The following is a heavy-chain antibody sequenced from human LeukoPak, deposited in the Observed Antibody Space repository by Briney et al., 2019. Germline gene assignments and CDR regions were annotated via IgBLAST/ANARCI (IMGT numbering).Heavy chain of an antibody. CDR3: ARLGSYHDF. D-gene: IGHD1-26*01. J-gene: IGHJ4*02. CDR1: GASISHYY. CDR2: VHTSGGS. V-gene: IGHV4-4*09. Sequence: SETLSLTCTVSGASISHYYWSWIRQTPERGLEWMGHVHTSGGSTYCPSLKTRLTMSIDTSRSQLSLKLTSVTAANTAVYFCARLGSYHDFWGQGALVTISS.